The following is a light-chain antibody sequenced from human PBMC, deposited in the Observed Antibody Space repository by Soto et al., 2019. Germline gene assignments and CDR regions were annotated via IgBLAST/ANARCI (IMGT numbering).Light chain of an antibody. CDR1: ESISVW. CDR2: DAS. V-gene: IGKV1-5*01. CDR3: PQYHRFPPMT. Sequence: DIQMTQSPSTLSASIGDRVTITCRASESISVWVAWYQQKPGKAPKFLIYDASTLQSGIPSRFSGSGSGTEFTLTISNLQPDDFATYYGPQYHRFPPMTFGQGTKVEIK. J-gene: IGKJ1*01.